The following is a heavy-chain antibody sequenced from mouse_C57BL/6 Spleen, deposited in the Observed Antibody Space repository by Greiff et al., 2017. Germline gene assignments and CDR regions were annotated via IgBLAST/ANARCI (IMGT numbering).Heavy chain of an antibody. CDR1: GFTFSDYY. Sequence: EVQLVESEGGLVQPGSSMKLSCTASGFTFSDYYMAWVRQVPEKGLEWVANINYDGSSTYYLDSLKSRFIISRDNAKNILYLQMSSLKSEDTATYYCARVGIGGMDYWGQGTSVTVSS. CDR2: INYDGSST. V-gene: IGHV5-16*01. J-gene: IGHJ4*01. CDR3: ARVGIGGMDY. D-gene: IGHD2-14*01.